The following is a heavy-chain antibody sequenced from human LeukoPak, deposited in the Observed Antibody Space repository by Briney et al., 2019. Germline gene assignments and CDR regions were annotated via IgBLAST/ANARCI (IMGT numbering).Heavy chain of an antibody. V-gene: IGHV4-59*08. D-gene: IGHD2-15*01. CDR3: ARSFCTGGTCYGAYDNWFDP. CDR2: VYHSGSA. CDR1: GGSISSYY. Sequence: PSETLSLTCTVSGGSISSYYWGWLRQPPGQGLELIGNVYHSGSAHYTPSLKSRVTISVDTSKNQFSLNLSSVTAADTAVYYCARSFCTGGTCYGAYDNWFDPWGQGTLVIVSS. J-gene: IGHJ5*02.